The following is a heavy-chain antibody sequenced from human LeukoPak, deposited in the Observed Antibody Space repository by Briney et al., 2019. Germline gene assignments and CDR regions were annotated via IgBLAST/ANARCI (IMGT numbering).Heavy chain of an antibody. V-gene: IGHV4-39*07. CDR2: IHYSGST. CDR1: GGSIGSSSYY. J-gene: IGHJ5*02. D-gene: IGHD3-10*01. CDR3: ARDGGTMVRGIKGKNYFDP. Sequence: PSETLSLTCTVSGGSIGSSSYYWGWIRQPPGKGLEWIGSIHYSGSTYYNPSLKSRVTISLDTSKNQFSLKLRSVTAADTAVYNCARDGGTMVRGIKGKNYFDPWGQGTLVTVSS.